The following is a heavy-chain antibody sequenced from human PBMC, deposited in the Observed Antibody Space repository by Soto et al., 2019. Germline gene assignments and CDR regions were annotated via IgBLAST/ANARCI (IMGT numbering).Heavy chain of an antibody. J-gene: IGHJ6*02. D-gene: IGHD2-15*01. CDR2: IDPSDSYI. Sequence: GESLKISCKSSGYSLATYWITWVRQMPGKGLEWMGRIDPSDSYINYSPSFQGRVTISADKSLNTAYLQWSSLEASDTAMYYCARLGDCSGGSCFSRYYYHGMDVWGQGTTVTVS. CDR1: GYSLATYW. V-gene: IGHV5-10-1*01. CDR3: ARLGDCSGGSCFSRYYYHGMDV.